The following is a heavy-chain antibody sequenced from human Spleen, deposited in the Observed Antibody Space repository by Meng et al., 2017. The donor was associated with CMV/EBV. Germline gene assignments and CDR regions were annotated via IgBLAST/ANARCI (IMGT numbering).Heavy chain of an antibody. V-gene: IGHV3-21*01. CDR1: GFTFSSYS. D-gene: IGHD2-2*02. J-gene: IGHJ6*02. Sequence: GESLKISCAASGFTFSSYSMNWVRQAPGKGLEWVSSISSSSSYIYYADSVKGRFTISRDNAKNSLYLQMNSLRAEDTAVYYCARPNTIRRVNSGYGMDVWGQGTTVTVSS. CDR3: ARPNTIRRVNSGYGMDV. CDR2: ISSSSSYI.